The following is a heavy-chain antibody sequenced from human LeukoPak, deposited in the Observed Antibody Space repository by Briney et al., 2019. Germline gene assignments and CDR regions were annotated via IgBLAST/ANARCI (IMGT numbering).Heavy chain of an antibody. V-gene: IGHV3-11*04. CDR1: GFNFRDYY. CDR2: SSSSGSTI. Sequence: PGGSLRLSCVASGFNFRDYYMGWIRQAPGKGLEWVSYSSSSGSTIYYAASVKGRFTISRDNAKNTLYLQMNSLRAEDTAVYYCARARYDFWSGYYSPYCFDYWGQGTLVTVSS. J-gene: IGHJ4*02. D-gene: IGHD3-3*01. CDR3: ARARYDFWSGYYSPYCFDY.